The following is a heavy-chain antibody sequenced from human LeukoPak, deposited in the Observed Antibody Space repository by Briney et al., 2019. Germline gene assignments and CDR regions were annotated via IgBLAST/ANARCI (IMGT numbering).Heavy chain of an antibody. CDR2: INPNSGGT. CDR1: GYTFTGYY. V-gene: IGHV1-2*02. D-gene: IGHD3-3*01. CDR3: ARGGYYDFWSGYQRAGYYYYGMDV. J-gene: IGHJ6*02. Sequence: ASVKVSCKASGYTFTGYYMHWVRQAPGQGLEWMGWINPNSGGTNYAQKFQGRVTMTRDTSISTAYMELSRLRSDDTAVYYCARGGYYDFWSGYQRAGYYYYGMDVWGQGTTVTVS.